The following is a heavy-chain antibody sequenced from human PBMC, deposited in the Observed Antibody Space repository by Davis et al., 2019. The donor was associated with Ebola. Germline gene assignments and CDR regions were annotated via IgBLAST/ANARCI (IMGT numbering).Heavy chain of an antibody. D-gene: IGHD2-15*01. CDR3: AREGCSGGSCYGWFDP. CDR2: INPNSGGI. Sequence: ASVKVSCKASGYTFTGYYMHWVRQAPGQGLEWMGWINPNSGGINYAQKFQGWVTMTRDTSISTAYMELSRLRSDDTAVYYCAREGCSGGSCYGWFDPWGQGTLVTVSS. J-gene: IGHJ5*02. V-gene: IGHV1-2*04. CDR1: GYTFTGYY.